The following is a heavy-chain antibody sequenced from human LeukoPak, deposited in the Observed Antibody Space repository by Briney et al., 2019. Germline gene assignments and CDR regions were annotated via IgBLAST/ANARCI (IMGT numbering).Heavy chain of an antibody. J-gene: IGHJ4*02. V-gene: IGHV4-38-2*02. Sequence: PSETLSLTCTVSGYSISSGYYWGWIRQPPGQGLEWIGSIYHTGSTYYNPSLKSRVTISVDTSKNQFSLKLSSVTAADTAVYYCARTARGLPINYWGQGTLVTVSS. CDR2: IYHTGST. CDR3: ARTARGLPINY. D-gene: IGHD5-12*01. CDR1: GYSISSGYY.